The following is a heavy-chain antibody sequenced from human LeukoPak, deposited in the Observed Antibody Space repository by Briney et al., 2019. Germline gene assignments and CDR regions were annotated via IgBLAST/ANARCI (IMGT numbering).Heavy chain of an antibody. D-gene: IGHD4-17*01. CDR2: IYSGGDT. Sequence: GGSLRLSCAASGFTVNSNDMTWVRQAPGKGLEWVSLIYSGGDTYYADSVKGRFTISRDNSKNTLYLQMNSLRAEDTAVYYCVRVVDHDYGDYYLDYWGQGTLVTVSS. V-gene: IGHV3-53*01. CDR1: GFTVNSND. CDR3: VRVVDHDYGDYYLDY. J-gene: IGHJ4*02.